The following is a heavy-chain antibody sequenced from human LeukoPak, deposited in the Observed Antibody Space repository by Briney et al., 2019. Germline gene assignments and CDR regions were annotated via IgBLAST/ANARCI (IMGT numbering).Heavy chain of an antibody. CDR3: AKGIGSSSYHDAFDI. V-gene: IGHV3-9*01. Sequence: GGSLRLSCAASGFTFDDYAMHWVRQAPGKGLEWVSGISWNSGSIGYADSVKGRFTISRDNAKNSLYLQMNSLRAEDTALYYCAKGIGSSSYHDAFDIWGQGTMVTVSS. J-gene: IGHJ3*02. CDR2: ISWNSGSI. CDR1: GFTFDDYA. D-gene: IGHD6-6*01.